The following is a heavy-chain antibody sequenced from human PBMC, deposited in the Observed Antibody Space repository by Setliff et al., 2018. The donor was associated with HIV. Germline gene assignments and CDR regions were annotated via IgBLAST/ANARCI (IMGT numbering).Heavy chain of an antibody. Sequence: CQSPGNGLEWIGEINHSGSTNYNPSLKSRLTISVDTSKKQLSLYLISVTAADTAVYYCARSSLHCGGGSCYLTWFDPWGQGTLVTVSS. D-gene: IGHD2-15*01. CDR2: INHSGST. V-gene: IGHV4-34*01. J-gene: IGHJ5*02. CDR3: ARSSLHCGGGSCYLTWFDP.